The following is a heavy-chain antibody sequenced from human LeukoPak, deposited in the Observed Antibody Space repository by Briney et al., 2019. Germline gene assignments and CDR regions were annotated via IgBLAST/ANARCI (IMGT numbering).Heavy chain of an antibody. Sequence: PSGTLCLTCAASGFSFDDYAMHWVRQAPGKGLEWISLISGDAGSTYYADSVRGRFSISRDNSKNFLFLQMNSLRTEDTAFYFCAKVIGYCSSTSCSLFDDAFDVWAQGTMVTVSS. V-gene: IGHV3-43*02. D-gene: IGHD2-2*03. CDR3: AKVIGYCSSTSCSLFDDAFDV. CDR2: ISGDAGST. CDR1: GFSFDDYA. J-gene: IGHJ3*01.